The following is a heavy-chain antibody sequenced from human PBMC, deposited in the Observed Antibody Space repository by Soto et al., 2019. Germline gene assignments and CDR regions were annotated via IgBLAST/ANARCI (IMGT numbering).Heavy chain of an antibody. CDR2: ISAHSGNT. Sequence: QVHLGQSGAEVNKPGASVKVSCKGSGYGLTIYGITWVRQAPGQGLGWMPWISAHSGNTNYAQKVQGRITVTRDTSTSTAYMELRSLRYDDTAVYYCARGRYGEYWGQGALVTVSS. D-gene: IGHD3-10*01. CDR1: GYGLTIYG. CDR3: ARGRYGEY. J-gene: IGHJ4*02. V-gene: IGHV1-18*01.